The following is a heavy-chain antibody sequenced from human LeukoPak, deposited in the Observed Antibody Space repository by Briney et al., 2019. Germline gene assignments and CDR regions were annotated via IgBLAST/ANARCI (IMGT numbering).Heavy chain of an antibody. Sequence: SVKVSCKASGGTFSSYAISWVRQAPGQGLEWMGGIIPIFGTANYAQKLQGRVTMTTDTSTSTAYMELRGLRSDDTAVYYCARESMVVVVPAALDYYYYGMDVWGQGTTVTVSS. J-gene: IGHJ6*02. CDR2: IIPIFGTA. V-gene: IGHV1-69*05. CDR3: ARESMVVVVPAALDYYYYGMDV. D-gene: IGHD2-2*01. CDR1: GGTFSSYA.